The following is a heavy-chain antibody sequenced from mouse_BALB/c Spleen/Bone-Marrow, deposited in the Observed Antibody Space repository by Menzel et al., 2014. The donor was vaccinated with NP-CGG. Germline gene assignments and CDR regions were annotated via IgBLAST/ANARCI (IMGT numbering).Heavy chain of an antibody. J-gene: IGHJ3*01. CDR3: AIKSYEGGFAY. CDR2: IDPYYGNT. CDR1: GYSFTGYN. V-gene: IGHV1-39*01. Sequence: VQLQQSGPELEKPGASVKISCKASGYSFTGYNMNWVKQSNGKSLEWIGNIDPYYGNTTYNQKFKGKATLTVDKSSSTAYMQLKSLTSEDSVVYYCAIKSYEGGFAYWVQGTLVTVSA. D-gene: IGHD2-3*01.